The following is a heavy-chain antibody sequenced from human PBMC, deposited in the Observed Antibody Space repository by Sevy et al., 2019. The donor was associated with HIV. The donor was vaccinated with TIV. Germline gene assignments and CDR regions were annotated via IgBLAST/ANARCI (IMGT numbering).Heavy chain of an antibody. D-gene: IGHD1-7*01. V-gene: IGHV5-51*01. CDR1: GYSFTSYW. Sequence: GGSLRLSCKGSGYSFTSYWIGWVRQMPGKGLEWIGIIYPGDSDTRYRPSFQGQVTISADKSFSTAYLQWSSLKASDTAMYYCARRAGTMHYYGMDVWGQGTTVTVSS. CDR3: ARRAGTMHYYGMDV. J-gene: IGHJ6*02. CDR2: IYPGDSDT.